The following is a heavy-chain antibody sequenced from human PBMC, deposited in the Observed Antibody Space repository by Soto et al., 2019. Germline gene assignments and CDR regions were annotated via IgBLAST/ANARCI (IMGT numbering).Heavy chain of an antibody. V-gene: IGHV1-69*01. J-gene: IGHJ4*02. CDR2: IIPIFGTA. Sequence: QVQLVQSGAEVKKPGSSVKVSCKASEGTFSSYAISWVRQAPGQGLEWMGGIIPIFGTANYAQKFQGRVTITADESTSTAYMELSSLRSEDTAVYYCASPPKSGYNWNYFDYWGQGTLVTVSS. CDR3: ASPPKSGYNWNYFDY. CDR1: EGTFSSYA. D-gene: IGHD1-20*01.